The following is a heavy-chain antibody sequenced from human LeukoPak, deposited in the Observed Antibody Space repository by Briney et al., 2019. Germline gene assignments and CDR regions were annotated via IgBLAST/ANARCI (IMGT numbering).Heavy chain of an antibody. J-gene: IGHJ4*02. CDR3: AHTGAPTMIVVDQYYFDY. D-gene: IGHD3-22*01. CDR2: IYWYEDT. V-gene: IGHV2-5*05. Sequence: SGPTLVKPTQALTLTCTFSGFSLSSSAVGVGWIRQPPGKSLEWLALIYWYEDTRDGPALKSRLTITKDTCKNQVVLTMTDRDPVDTATYYCAHTGAPTMIVVDQYYFDYWGQGTLVTVSS. CDR1: GFSLSSSAVG.